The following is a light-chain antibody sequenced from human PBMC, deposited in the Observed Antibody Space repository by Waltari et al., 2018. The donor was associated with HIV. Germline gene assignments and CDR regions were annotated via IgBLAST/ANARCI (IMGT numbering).Light chain of an antibody. CDR2: GAS. V-gene: IGKV3-15*01. J-gene: IGKJ1*01. CDR1: QSVTSN. Sequence: EIVMTQSPATLSVSPGERATLSCRASQSVTSNLAWYQQKPGQAPRLLIYGASTRATGIPARFSGGGSGTEFTLTIRSLQSEDFAVYYCQQYNNWSPTFGQGTKVEIK. CDR3: QQYNNWSPT.